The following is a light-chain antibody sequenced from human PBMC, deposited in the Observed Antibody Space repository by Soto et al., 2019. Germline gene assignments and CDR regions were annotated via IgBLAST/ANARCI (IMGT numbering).Light chain of an antibody. Sequence: MHMAQCPSSLSAAVGVRDNITCQASQDVSNYLNWYQQKLGKAPKLLIYDASNLETGVPSRFSGSGSGTDFTFTISSLQPEDIATHYCQQYDNPPRPFGGGTKVDIK. J-gene: IGKJ4*01. CDR1: QDVSNY. CDR3: QQYDNPPRP. V-gene: IGKV1-33*01. CDR2: DAS.